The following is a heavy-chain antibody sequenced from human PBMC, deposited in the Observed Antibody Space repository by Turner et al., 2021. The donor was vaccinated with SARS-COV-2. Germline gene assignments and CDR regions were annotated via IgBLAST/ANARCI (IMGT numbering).Heavy chain of an antibody. Sequence: DVQLLESGGGWVRPGRSLILSCAASGFTFSGYAMSWVRQAPGKGLEGVSAKSGSDGSKYYADSVKGRFTISRDNSKNTLNLQMNSLRAEETAVYYCAKDQGIAVAVTWEYFDLWGRGTLVTVSS. CDR3: AKDQGIAVAVTWEYFDL. CDR1: GFTFSGYA. V-gene: IGHV3-23*01. CDR2: KSGSDGSK. J-gene: IGHJ2*01. D-gene: IGHD6-19*01.